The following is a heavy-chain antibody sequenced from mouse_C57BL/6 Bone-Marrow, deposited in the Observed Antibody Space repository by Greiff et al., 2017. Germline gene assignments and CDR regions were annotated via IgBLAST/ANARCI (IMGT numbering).Heavy chain of an antibody. CDR2: IYPGDGDT. CDR1: GYAFSSSW. J-gene: IGHJ2*01. V-gene: IGHV1-82*01. Sequence: QVQLQQSGPELVKPGASVKISCKASGYAFSSSWMNWVKQRPGKGLEWIGRIYPGDGDTNYNGKFKGKATLTADKSSSTAYMQRSSLTSEDSAVYFCAREWDYDGLDYWGQGTTLTVSS. CDR3: AREWDYDGLDY. D-gene: IGHD2-4*01.